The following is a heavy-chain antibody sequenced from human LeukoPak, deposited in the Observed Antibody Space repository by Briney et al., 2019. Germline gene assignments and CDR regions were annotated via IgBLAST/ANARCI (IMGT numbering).Heavy chain of an antibody. V-gene: IGHV3-23*01. D-gene: IGHD6-19*01. J-gene: IGHJ6*03. Sequence: GGSLRLSCAASGFTFSTYAMNWVRQSPGKGLEWVSAISGSGGSTYYADSVKGRFTISRDNSKNILYLQMNSLRAEDTAVYYCARGAHSSGWYYYYYMDVWGKGATVTVSS. CDR2: ISGSGGST. CDR1: GFTFSTYA. CDR3: ARGAHSSGWYYYYYMDV.